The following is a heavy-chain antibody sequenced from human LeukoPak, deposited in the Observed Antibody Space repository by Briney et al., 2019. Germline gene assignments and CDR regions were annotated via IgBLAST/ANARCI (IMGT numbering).Heavy chain of an antibody. D-gene: IGHD5-18*01. CDR2: INPNSGGT. J-gene: IGHJ4*02. Sequence: ASVKVSCKASGYTFTSYDINWVRQATGQGLEWIGWINPNSGGTNYAQKFQGRVTMTRDTSISTAYMELSRLRSDDTAVYYCAGQLWLHYWGQGTLVTVSS. V-gene: IGHV1-2*02. CDR1: GYTFTSYD. CDR3: AGQLWLHY.